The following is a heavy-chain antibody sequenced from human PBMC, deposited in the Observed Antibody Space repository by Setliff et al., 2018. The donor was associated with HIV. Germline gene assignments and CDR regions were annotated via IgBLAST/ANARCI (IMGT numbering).Heavy chain of an antibody. CDR1: GGSISSHF. CDR2: IYQTGST. V-gene: IGHV4-59*08. CDR3: ARHLYYYDSSGYPAFDI. D-gene: IGHD3-22*01. Sequence: SETLSLTCTVSGGSISSHFLSWIRQPPGKGLEWIGSIYQTGSTNYNPSLKSRVTVSLDTSKNQFSLKLSSVTAADTAVYYCARHLYYYDSSGYPAFDIWGQGTMVTVSS. J-gene: IGHJ3*02.